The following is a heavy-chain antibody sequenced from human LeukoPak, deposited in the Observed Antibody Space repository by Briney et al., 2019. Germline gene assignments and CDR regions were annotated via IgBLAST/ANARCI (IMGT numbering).Heavy chain of an antibody. D-gene: IGHD3-3*01. CDR1: GGSISSSSYY. CDR2: IYYSGST. CDR3: ARDRGITIFGMFDP. J-gene: IGHJ5*02. V-gene: IGHV4-39*07. Sequence: SETLSLTCTVSGGSISSSSYYWGWIRQPPGKGLEWIGSIYYSGSTYYNPSLKSRVTISVATSKNQFSLKLSSVTAADTAVYYCARDRGITIFGMFDPWGQGTLVTVSS.